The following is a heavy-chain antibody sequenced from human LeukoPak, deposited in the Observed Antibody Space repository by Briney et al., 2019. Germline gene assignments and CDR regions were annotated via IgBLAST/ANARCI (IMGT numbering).Heavy chain of an antibody. CDR3: ARGGYSYGQPVDY. CDR2: IWYDGSNK. D-gene: IGHD5-18*01. J-gene: IGHJ4*02. CDR1: GFTFSSYG. V-gene: IGHV3-33*01. Sequence: GRSLRLSCAASGFTFSSYGMHWVRQAPGKGLEWVAVIWYDGSNKYCADSVKGRFTISRDNSKNTLYLQMNSLRAEDTAVYYCARGGYSYGQPVDYWGQGTLVTVSS.